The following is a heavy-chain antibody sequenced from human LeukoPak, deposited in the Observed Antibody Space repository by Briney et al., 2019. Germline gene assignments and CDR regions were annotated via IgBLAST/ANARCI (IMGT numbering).Heavy chain of an antibody. V-gene: IGHV3-43*02. CDR1: GFTFSNAW. J-gene: IGHJ3*02. CDR3: ATPDAFDI. CDR2: ISRNGGST. Sequence: GGSLRLSCAASGFTFSNAWMSWVRQAPGKGLEWVSLISRNGGSTYYADSVKGRFTISRDNSKNSLYLLMNSLRTEDTALYYCATPDAFDIWGQGTMVTVSS.